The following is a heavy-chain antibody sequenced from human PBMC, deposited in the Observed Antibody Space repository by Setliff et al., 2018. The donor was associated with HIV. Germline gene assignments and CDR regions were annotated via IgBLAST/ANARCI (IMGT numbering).Heavy chain of an antibody. CDR2: INHSGST. J-gene: IGHJ4*02. V-gene: IGHV4-34*01. Sequence: SETLSLTCAVYGGALSGYYWSWIRQPPEKGLEWIGEINHSGSTNYNPSLNNRAAIVLDTSKNQFSLWLTSVTAADTAVYYCARVLPYCTNGVCYWYYFDYWGQGTLVTVSS. CDR3: ARVLPYCTNGVCYWYYFDY. D-gene: IGHD2-8*01. CDR1: GGALSGYY.